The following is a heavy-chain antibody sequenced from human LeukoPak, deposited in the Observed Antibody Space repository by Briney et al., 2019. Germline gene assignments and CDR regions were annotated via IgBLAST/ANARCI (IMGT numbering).Heavy chain of an antibody. CDR3: AKILGSGSYFPNDAFDI. V-gene: IGHV3-23*01. CDR2: ISGSGGST. J-gene: IGHJ3*02. D-gene: IGHD3-10*01. Sequence: GGSLRLSCAASGFTFSGYAMSWVRQAPGKGLEWVSAISGSGGSTYYADSVKGRFTISRDNSKNTLYLQMNSLRAEDTAVYYCAKILGSGSYFPNDAFDIWGQGTMVTVSS. CDR1: GFTFSGYA.